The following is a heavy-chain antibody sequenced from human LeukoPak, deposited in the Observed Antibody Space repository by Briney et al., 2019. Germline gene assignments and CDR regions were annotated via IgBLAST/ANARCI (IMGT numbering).Heavy chain of an antibody. J-gene: IGHJ4*02. CDR1: GFTFSSYG. V-gene: IGHV3-30*18. CDR3: AKDQEGTMIVVVPTALDY. CDR2: ISYDGSNK. Sequence: QSGRSLRLSCAASGFTFSSYGMHWVRQAPGKGLEWVAVISYDGSNKYYADSVKGRFTISRDNSKNTLYLQMNSLRAEDTAVYYCAKDQEGTMIVVVPTALDYWGQGTLVTVSS. D-gene: IGHD3-22*01.